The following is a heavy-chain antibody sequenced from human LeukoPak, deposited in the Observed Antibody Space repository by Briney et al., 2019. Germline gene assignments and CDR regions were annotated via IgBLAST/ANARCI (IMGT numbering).Heavy chain of an antibody. D-gene: IGHD3-10*01. Sequence: HPGGSLRLSCAASGLTLSTSWMTWVRQAPGKGLEWVTNINRDGSQIDYMDSVKGRFTISRDSANNALYLQMNSLRAEDTAVYYCARGGLTAGFDYWGQGTLVTVSS. CDR2: INRDGSQI. CDR3: ARGGLTAGFDY. CDR1: GLTLSTSW. V-gene: IGHV3-7*01. J-gene: IGHJ4*02.